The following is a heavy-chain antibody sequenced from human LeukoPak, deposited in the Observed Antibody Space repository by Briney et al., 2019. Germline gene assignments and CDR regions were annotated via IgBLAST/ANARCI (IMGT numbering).Heavy chain of an antibody. CDR2: IYYNGNT. CDR3: ARHMTPPVTHPFDY. J-gene: IGHJ4*01. Sequence: SETLSLTCIVSGGSISNYYWSWIRQPPGKTREWIGYIYYNGNTNYNPSLKSRVTISVDRSKNQFSLKLTSVTAPDTAIYYCARHMTPPVTHPFDYWGQGTLVTVSS. CDR1: GGSISNYY. D-gene: IGHD4-17*01. V-gene: IGHV4-59*08.